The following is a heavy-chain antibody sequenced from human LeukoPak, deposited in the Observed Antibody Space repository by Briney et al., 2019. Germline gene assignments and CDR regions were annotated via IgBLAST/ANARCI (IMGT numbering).Heavy chain of an antibody. CDR3: ARDLGMN. J-gene: IGHJ4*02. V-gene: IGHV3-21*01. CDR1: GFTFSTYN. CDR2: ITSGSNYI. D-gene: IGHD3-10*01. Sequence: GGSLRLSCAASGFTFSTYNMNWVRQAPGKGLEWVSSITSGSNYIYYAHSVKGRFTTSRDNAKNSLYLQMNSLRAEDTAVYYCARDLGMNWGQGTLVTVSS.